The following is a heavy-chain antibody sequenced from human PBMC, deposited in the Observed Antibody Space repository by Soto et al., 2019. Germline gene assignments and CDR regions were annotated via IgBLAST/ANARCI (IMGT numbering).Heavy chain of an antibody. D-gene: IGHD2-8*02. J-gene: IGHJ4*02. V-gene: IGHV4-30-2*01. CDR1: GGSISSGGYS. CDR3: ARDKITGLFDF. Sequence: PSETLSLTCAVSGGSISSGGYSWSWIRQPPGKGLEWIGEINHSGSTNYNPSLKSRVTISVDTSKNQFSLKLTSVTAADTAVYYCARDKITGLFDFWGQGTLVTGSS. CDR2: INHSGST.